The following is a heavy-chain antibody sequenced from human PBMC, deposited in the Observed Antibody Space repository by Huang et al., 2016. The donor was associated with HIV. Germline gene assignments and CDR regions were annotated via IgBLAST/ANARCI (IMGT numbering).Heavy chain of an antibody. V-gene: IGHV4-59*01. CDR1: GDSISDDF. CDR3: ARLRNYAYAKVDS. J-gene: IGHJ4*02. Sequence: QVQLQESGPGLVKPSETLSLSCSVSGDSISDDFWIWIRQPPGKGLEWIGSIYQWGGTSYSPSLNSRLAISLAKSNKSFSRRLTSVTAADAGVYYCARLRNYAYAKVDSWGQGTLVAVSS. D-gene: IGHD1-7*01. CDR2: IYQWGGT.